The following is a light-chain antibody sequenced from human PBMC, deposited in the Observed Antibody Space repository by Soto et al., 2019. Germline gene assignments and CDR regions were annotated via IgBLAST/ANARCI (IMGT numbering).Light chain of an antibody. J-gene: IGKJ1*01. V-gene: IGKV3-11*01. Sequence: EIVLTQSPATLSLSPGERATLSCRASQSVSSYLAWYQQKPGQAPMLLIYDASNRATGIPARFSGSGSGTDFTLTISSLEPEDFAVYYCQQRSRTFGQGTKVEIK. CDR2: DAS. CDR1: QSVSSY. CDR3: QQRSRT.